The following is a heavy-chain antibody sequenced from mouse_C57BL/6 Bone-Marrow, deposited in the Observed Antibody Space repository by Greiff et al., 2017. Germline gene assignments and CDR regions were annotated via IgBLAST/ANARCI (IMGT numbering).Heavy chain of an antibody. V-gene: IGHV5-4*01. CDR3: ARVGGFAY. J-gene: IGHJ3*01. CDR1: GFTFSSYA. Sequence: EVHLVESGGGLVKPGGSLKLSCAASGFTFSSYAMSWVRQTPEKRLEWVATISDGGSYTYYPDNVKGRFTISRDNAKNNLYLQMSHLKSEDTAMYYCARVGGFAYWGQGTLVTVSA. CDR2: ISDGGSYT.